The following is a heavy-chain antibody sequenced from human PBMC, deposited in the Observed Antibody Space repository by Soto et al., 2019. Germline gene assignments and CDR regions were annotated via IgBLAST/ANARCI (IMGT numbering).Heavy chain of an antibody. CDR1: GFTFSAYW. CDR3: ARGPRVSSTGTGAH. J-gene: IGHJ4*02. Sequence: GGSLRLSCAVSGFTFSAYWMHWVRQVPGKGLTWVSRISDDGSTATYADSVKGRFVISRDNAKNSLYLEMNTLRVDDSGLYYCARGPRVSSTGTGAHWGRGTLVTVSS. V-gene: IGHV3-74*01. D-gene: IGHD1-1*01. CDR2: ISDDGSTA.